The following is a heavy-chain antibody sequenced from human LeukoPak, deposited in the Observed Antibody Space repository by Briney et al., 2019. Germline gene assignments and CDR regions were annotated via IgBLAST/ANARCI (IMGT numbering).Heavy chain of an antibody. J-gene: IGHJ5*02. CDR1: GGSISSYY. Sequence: SETLSLTCTVAGGSISSYYWSWIRQPPGKGLEWIGYIYYSGSTNYNPSLKSRVTTSVDTSKNQFSLKLSSVTAADTAVYYCARHGYSSGSLAWFDPWGQGTQVTVSS. CDR2: IYYSGST. D-gene: IGHD6-19*01. CDR3: ARHGYSSGSLAWFDP. V-gene: IGHV4-59*01.